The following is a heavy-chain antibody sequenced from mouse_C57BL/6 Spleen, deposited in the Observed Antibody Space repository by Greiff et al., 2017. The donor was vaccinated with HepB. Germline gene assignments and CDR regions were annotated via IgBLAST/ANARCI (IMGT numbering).Heavy chain of an antibody. V-gene: IGHV1-64*01. D-gene: IGHD1-1*01. CDR2: IHPNSGST. CDR3: ARGDYYGSSYAEAMDY. CDR1: GYTFTSYW. J-gene: IGHJ4*01. Sequence: QVQLQQPGAELVKPGASVKLSCKASGYTFTSYWMHWVKQRPGQGLEWIGMIHPNSGSTNYNEKFKSKATLTVDKSSSTAYMQLSSLTSEDSAVYYCARGDYYGSSYAEAMDYWGQGTSVTVSS.